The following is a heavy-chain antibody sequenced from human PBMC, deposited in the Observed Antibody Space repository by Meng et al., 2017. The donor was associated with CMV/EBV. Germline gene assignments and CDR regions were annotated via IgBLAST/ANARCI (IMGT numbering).Heavy chain of an antibody. Sequence: ETLSLTCAASGFTFSSYSMNWVRQAPGKGLEWVSSISSSSSYIYYADSVKGRFTISRDNAKNSLYLQMNSLRAEDTAVYYCARDREDITLDYWGQGTLVTVSS. D-gene: IGHD2-15*01. CDR3: ARDREDITLDY. V-gene: IGHV3-21*01. CDR1: GFTFSSYS. J-gene: IGHJ4*02. CDR2: ISSSSSYI.